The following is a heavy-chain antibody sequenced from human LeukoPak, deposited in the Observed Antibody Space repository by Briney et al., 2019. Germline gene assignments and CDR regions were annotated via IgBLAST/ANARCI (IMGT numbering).Heavy chain of an antibody. CDR1: GFTFSSYW. Sequence: GGSLRLSCAASGFTFSSYWTHWVRQAPGKGRVWVSRINSVGRSTSYADSVRGRSSISRDNAKNTPYRQRKSLTAEDTALYYCARGLSGYASSLGYWGQGTLVTVSA. CDR3: ARGLSGYASSLGY. J-gene: IGHJ4*02. D-gene: IGHD6-6*01. CDR2: INSVGRST. V-gene: IGHV3-74*01.